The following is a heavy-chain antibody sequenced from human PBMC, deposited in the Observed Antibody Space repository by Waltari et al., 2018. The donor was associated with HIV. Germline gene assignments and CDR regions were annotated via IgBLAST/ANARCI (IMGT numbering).Heavy chain of an antibody. D-gene: IGHD1-26*01. CDR1: GDTFSKHA. CDR3: ARETEWEFRRIFDH. CDR2: IIRPVNLV. J-gene: IGHJ4*02. V-gene: IGHV1-69*04. Sequence: QVQLMQSGADVKKPGSSVKVSCKASGDTFSKHAISWVRQAPGQGLEWVGTIIRPVNLVSYAQTFQGRVTMTADKSTSTAYMGLSNLRSDDTAVFYCARETEWEFRRIFDHWGQGTLVTVSS.